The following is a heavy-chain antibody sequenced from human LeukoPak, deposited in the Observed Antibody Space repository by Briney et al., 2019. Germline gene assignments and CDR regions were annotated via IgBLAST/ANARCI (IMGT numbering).Heavy chain of an antibody. CDR3: ARDPVEWELLLDY. CDR2: MNIDGSEK. CDR1: GFTFSSYW. Sequence: GGSLRLSCAASGFTFSSYWMGWVRQAPGKRLGWVANMNIDGSEKYYADSAKGRFTISRDNARNSVYLQMNSLRVEDTAVYYCARDPVEWELLLDYWGQGTLVTVSS. V-gene: IGHV3-7*01. J-gene: IGHJ4*02. D-gene: IGHD1-26*01.